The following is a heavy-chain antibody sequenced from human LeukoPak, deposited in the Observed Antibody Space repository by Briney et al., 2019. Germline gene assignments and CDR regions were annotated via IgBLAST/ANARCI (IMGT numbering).Heavy chain of an antibody. CDR3: ATDSSGPWFAFDI. CDR2: FDPEDGET. CDR1: GYTLTELS. V-gene: IGHV1-24*01. D-gene: IGHD3-22*01. J-gene: IGHJ3*02. Sequence: GASVKVSCKVSGYTLTELSMHWVRQAPGKGLEWMGSFDPEDGETIYAQKFQGRVTMTEDTSTDTAYMELSSLRSEDTAVYYCATDSSGPWFAFDIWGQGTMVTVSS.